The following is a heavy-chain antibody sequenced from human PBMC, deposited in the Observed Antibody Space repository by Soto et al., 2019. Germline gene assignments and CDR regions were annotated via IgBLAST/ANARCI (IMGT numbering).Heavy chain of an antibody. Sequence: QVQLVQSGAEVKKPGASVKVSCKASGYTFTSYGISWVRQAPGQGLEWMGWISAYNGNTNYAQKLQGRVTMTADTSTSTAYMELRSLRSDDTAVYYCARTGGDIVVVDFLDAFDIWGQGTMVTVSS. CDR1: GYTFTSYG. D-gene: IGHD2-15*01. CDR3: ARTGGDIVVVDFLDAFDI. V-gene: IGHV1-18*01. CDR2: ISAYNGNT. J-gene: IGHJ3*02.